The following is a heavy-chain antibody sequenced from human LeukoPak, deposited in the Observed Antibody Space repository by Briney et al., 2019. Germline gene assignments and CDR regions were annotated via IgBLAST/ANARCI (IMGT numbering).Heavy chain of an antibody. Sequence: PSQTLSLTCAISGDSVSSNSAAWNWIRQSPSRGLEWLGRTYYRSKWYNDYAVSVKSRITINPDTSKNQFSLQLNSVTPVDTAVYYCAREVDIVATTMPHDAFDIWGQGTMVTVSS. CDR2: TYYRSKWYN. D-gene: IGHD5-12*01. V-gene: IGHV6-1*01. CDR3: AREVDIVATTMPHDAFDI. CDR1: GDSVSSNSAA. J-gene: IGHJ3*02.